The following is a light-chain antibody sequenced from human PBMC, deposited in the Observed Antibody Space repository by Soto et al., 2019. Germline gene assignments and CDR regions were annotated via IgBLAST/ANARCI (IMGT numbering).Light chain of an antibody. CDR1: SSNIGSNT. CDR2: SNN. J-gene: IGLJ2*01. V-gene: IGLV1-44*01. Sequence: QPVLTQAPSASGTPGQGVTISCSGSSSNIGSNTVNWYQQLPGTAPKLLIYSNNQRPSGVPDRFSGSKSGTSASLAISGLQSEDEADYYCAAWDDSLNGVVFGGGTKLTVL. CDR3: AAWDDSLNGVV.